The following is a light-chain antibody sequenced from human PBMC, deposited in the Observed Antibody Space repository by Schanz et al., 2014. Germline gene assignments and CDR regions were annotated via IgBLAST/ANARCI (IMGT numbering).Light chain of an antibody. Sequence: QSVLTQPPSVSGAPGQRVSISCAGSSSNIGAGYDVHWFQQHPGTAPKLLIYGNSDRPSGVPDRFSGSKSGTSASLVITGLQADDEADYYCAAWDDSLNGKGVFGGGTKLTVL. CDR2: GNS. V-gene: IGLV1-40*01. CDR3: AAWDDSLNGKGV. CDR1: SSNIGAGYD. J-gene: IGLJ3*02.